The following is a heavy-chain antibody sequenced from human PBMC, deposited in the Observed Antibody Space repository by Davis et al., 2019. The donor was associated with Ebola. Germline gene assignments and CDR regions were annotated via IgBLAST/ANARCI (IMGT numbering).Heavy chain of an antibody. CDR2: IWYDGSNK. J-gene: IGHJ4*02. V-gene: IGHV3-33*01. CDR1: GFTFSSYD. Sequence: GESLKISCAASGFTFSSYDMHWVRQAPGKGLEWAAVIWYDGSNKYYADSVKGRFTISRDNSKNTLYLQMNSLRAEDTAVYYCARELRYCSGGSCYPRGFDYWGQGTLVTVSS. CDR3: ARELRYCSGGSCYPRGFDY. D-gene: IGHD2-15*01.